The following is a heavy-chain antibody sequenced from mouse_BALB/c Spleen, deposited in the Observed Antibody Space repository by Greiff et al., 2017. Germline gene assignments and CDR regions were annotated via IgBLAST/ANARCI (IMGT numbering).Heavy chain of an antibody. J-gene: IGHJ3*01. D-gene: IGHD1-1*01. CDR2: ISSGGST. CDR3: ARVDYYGSSYAPFAY. Sequence: EVQLVESGGGLVKPGGSLKLSCAASGFTFSSYAMSWVRQTPEKRLEWVASISSGGSTYYPDSVKGRFTISRDNARNILYLQMSSLRSEDTAMYYCARVDYYGSSYAPFAYWGQGTLVTVSA. CDR1: GFTFSSYA. V-gene: IGHV5-6-5*01.